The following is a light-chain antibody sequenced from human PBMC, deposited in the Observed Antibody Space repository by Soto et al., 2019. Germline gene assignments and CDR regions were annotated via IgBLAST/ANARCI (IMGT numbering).Light chain of an antibody. CDR2: DAS. J-gene: IGKJ2*01. V-gene: IGKV3D-20*01. CDR1: QSVSSSY. CDR3: QQFGSSLYT. Sequence: EIVLTQSPGTLSLSPGERATLSCRASQSVSSSYLAWYQQKPGLAPRLLIYDASSRATGIPDRFSGSGSGTDFTLTISRLEPEDFAVYYGQQFGSSLYTFGQGTKLEIK.